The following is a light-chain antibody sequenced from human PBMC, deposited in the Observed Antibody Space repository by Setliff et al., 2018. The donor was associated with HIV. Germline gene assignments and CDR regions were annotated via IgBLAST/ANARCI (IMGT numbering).Light chain of an antibody. CDR1: SSNIGRRT. Sequence: QSVLTQPPSASGTPGQLVTISCSGRSSNIGRRTVNWYQQVPGMAPKLLIYSQNQRPSGVPDRFSASKSGTSASLAISGLQSDDEADYYCSAWDDSLNACVFGTGTKVTVL. J-gene: IGLJ1*01. V-gene: IGLV1-44*01. CDR3: SAWDDSLNACV. CDR2: SQN.